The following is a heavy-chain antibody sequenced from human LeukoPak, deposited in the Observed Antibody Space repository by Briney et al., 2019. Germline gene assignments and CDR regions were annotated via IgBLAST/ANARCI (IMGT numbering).Heavy chain of an antibody. CDR2: INQDGSEK. CDR3: ARDGADSGLYFDY. D-gene: IGHD4/OR15-4a*01. J-gene: IGHJ4*02. Sequence: GGSLRLSCAASGFTFSGHWMSWVRQAPGKGLELVANINQDGSEKSYVDSVKGRFTISRDNAKNSLYLQMNSLRAEDTAFYYCARDGADSGLYFDYWGQGTLVTVSS. V-gene: IGHV3-7*01. CDR1: GFTFSGHW.